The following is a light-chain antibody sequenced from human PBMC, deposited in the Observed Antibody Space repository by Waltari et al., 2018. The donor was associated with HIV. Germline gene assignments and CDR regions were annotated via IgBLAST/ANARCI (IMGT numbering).Light chain of an antibody. Sequence: DIVMTQSPDSLAVSLGERATINCKSRQSVLYSSNNNNYLAWYQQKPGQPPKLLIYGASTRESGVPDRFSGSGSGTDFARTISSLQAEDVAVYYCQQYYSTPYSFGQGTKLEIK. CDR1: QSVLYSSNNNNY. CDR2: GAS. V-gene: IGKV4-1*01. J-gene: IGKJ2*03. CDR3: QQYYSTPYS.